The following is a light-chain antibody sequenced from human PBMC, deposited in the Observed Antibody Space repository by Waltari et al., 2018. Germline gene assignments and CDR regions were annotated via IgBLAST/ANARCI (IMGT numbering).Light chain of an antibody. CDR1: QNVLSPSNSKNY. J-gene: IGKJ3*01. V-gene: IGKV4-1*01. CDR3: QQYYSSPFT. Sequence: DIVMTQSPDSLAVSLGERATINCKSSQNVLSPSNSKNYLSWYQQKPGQPPRLLIYWASTRESGVPDRFSGSGSGTDFTLTIRSLQAEDVAVYYCQQYYSSPFTFGPGTKVDIK. CDR2: WAS.